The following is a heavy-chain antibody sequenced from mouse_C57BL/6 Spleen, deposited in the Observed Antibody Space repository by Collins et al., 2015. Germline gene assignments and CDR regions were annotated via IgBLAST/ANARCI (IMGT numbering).Heavy chain of an antibody. J-gene: IGHJ1*03. CDR2: IDPSDSYT. Sequence: QVQLQQPGAELVMPGASVKLSCKASGYTFTSYWMHWVKQRPGQGLEWIGEIDPSDSYTNYNQKFKGKSTLTVDKSSSTAYMQLSSLTSEDSAVYYCARPSTVVASYWYFDVWGTGTTVTVSS. CDR3: ARPSTVVASYWYFDV. V-gene: IGHV1-69*01. D-gene: IGHD1-1*01. CDR1: GYTFTSYW.